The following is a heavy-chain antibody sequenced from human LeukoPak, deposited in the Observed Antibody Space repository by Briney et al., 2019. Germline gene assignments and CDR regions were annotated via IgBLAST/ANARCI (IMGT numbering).Heavy chain of an antibody. CDR3: ARDYYGSGSYYYYYYYYMDV. D-gene: IGHD3-10*01. J-gene: IGHJ6*03. Sequence: PGGSLRLSCAASGFTFSSYSMNWVRQAPGKGLEWVSSISSSSSYIYYADSVKGRFTISRDNAKNSLYLQMNSLRAEDTAVYYCARDYYGSGSYYYYYYYYMDVWGKGTTVTISS. CDR2: ISSSSSYI. CDR1: GFTFSSYS. V-gene: IGHV3-21*01.